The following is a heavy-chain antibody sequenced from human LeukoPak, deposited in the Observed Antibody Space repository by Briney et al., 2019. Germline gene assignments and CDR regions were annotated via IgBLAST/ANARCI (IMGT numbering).Heavy chain of an antibody. D-gene: IGHD6-19*01. CDR1: GFTFLSYN. CDR2: ISSSSSTI. Sequence: PGGSLRLSCAASGFTFLSYNMNWVRQAPGKGLEWVSSISSSSSTIYYADSVKGRFTISRDNAKNSLYLQMNSLRAEDTAVYYCARDSSGWAPWGQGTLVTVSS. CDR3: ARDSSGWAP. J-gene: IGHJ5*02. V-gene: IGHV3-48*01.